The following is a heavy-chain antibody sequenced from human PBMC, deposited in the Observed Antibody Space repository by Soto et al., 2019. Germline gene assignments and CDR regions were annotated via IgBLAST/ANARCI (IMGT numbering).Heavy chain of an antibody. D-gene: IGHD1-1*01. J-gene: IGHJ4*02. V-gene: IGHV2-5*02. CDR2: IYWDDDK. Sequence: QITLKESGPTLVEPTETLTLTCSFSGFSLTTHPMGVGWIHQPPGRALEWLAVIYWDDDKRYNPSLRSRLTINKDSSPRQVVLTMTYMENADTATYYCAHRLRGVTWNDCYLDYWGQGSLVTVSS. CDR1: GFSLTTHPMG. CDR3: AHRLRGVTWNDCYLDY.